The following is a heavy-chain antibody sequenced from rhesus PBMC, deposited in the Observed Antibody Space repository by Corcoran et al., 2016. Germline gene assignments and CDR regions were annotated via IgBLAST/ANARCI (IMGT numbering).Heavy chain of an antibody. CDR2: ISYSGSS. V-gene: IGHV4-122*02. CDR3: ARDHPSNSLDV. Sequence: QVQLQESGPGLVKPSETLSLTCPVSGFSISSGCGWRWIPHPPGKGLEWMGNISYSGSSNYTPSYKSRGTISIDTSKNQFSLKLSSVTAADTAVYYCARDHPSNSLDVWGRGVLVTVSS. CDR1: GFSISSGCG. J-gene: IGHJ5-2*02.